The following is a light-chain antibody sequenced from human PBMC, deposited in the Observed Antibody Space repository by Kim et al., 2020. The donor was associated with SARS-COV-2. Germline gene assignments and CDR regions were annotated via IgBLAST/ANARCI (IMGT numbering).Light chain of an antibody. J-gene: IGKJ3*01. CDR1: QSLVYSDVNVY. CDR2: KVS. Sequence: PASLSCSPRQSLVYSDVNVYLNWFHQRPGQSPRPLIYKVSNRDSGVPDRFSRSGSGTDFTLQISRVEAEDVGVYYCMQGTHWPFTFGPGTKVDIK. CDR3: MQGTHWPFT. V-gene: IGKV2-30*01.